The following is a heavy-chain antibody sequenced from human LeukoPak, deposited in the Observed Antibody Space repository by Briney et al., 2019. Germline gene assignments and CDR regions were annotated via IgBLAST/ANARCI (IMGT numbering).Heavy chain of an antibody. D-gene: IGHD3-10*01. V-gene: IGHV4-30-2*01. Sequence: SQTLSLTCTVSGGSISSGGYYWSWIRQPPGKGLEWIGEIDHSGSTNYNPSLKSRVTISVDTSKNQFSLKLSSVTAADTAVYYCARVVSGSGSSPVLRGMDVWGQGTTVTVSS. J-gene: IGHJ6*02. CDR3: ARVVSGSGSSPVLRGMDV. CDR1: GGSISSGGYY. CDR2: IDHSGST.